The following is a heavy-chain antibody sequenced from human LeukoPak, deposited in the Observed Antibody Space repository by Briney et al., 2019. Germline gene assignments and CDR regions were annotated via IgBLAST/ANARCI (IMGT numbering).Heavy chain of an antibody. Sequence: ASVKVSCKASGYTFTSYDINWVRQATGQGLEWMGWMNPNSGNTGYAQKFQGRFTMTRNTSISTAYMELSSLRSEDTAVYYCARARGYSGYVAYYMDVWGKGTTVTVSS. D-gene: IGHD5-12*01. CDR3: ARARGYSGYVAYYMDV. CDR1: GYTFTSYD. J-gene: IGHJ6*03. V-gene: IGHV1-8*01. CDR2: MNPNSGNT.